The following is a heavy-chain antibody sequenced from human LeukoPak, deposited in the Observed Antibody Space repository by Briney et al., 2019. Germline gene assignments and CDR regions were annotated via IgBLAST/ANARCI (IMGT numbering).Heavy chain of an antibody. D-gene: IGHD1-26*01. CDR3: AREDIVGATGGAFDI. CDR2: IYYSGGT. V-gene: IGHV4-59*01. CDR1: GGSISSYY. J-gene: IGHJ3*02. Sequence: SETLSLTCTVSGGSISSYYWSWIRQPPGKGLEWIGYIYYSGGTNYNPSLKSRVTISVDTSKNQFSLKLSSVTAADTAVYYCAREDIVGATGGAFDIWGQGTMVTVSS.